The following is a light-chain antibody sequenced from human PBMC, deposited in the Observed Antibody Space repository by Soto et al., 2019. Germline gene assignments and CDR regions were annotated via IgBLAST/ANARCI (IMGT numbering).Light chain of an antibody. CDR2: GNI. Sequence: QSVLAQPPSVSGAPGQRVTISCTGSNSNIGAGYDVHWYQQLPGTAPKLLIYGNINRPSGVPDRFSGSKSGTSASLAITGLHAEDEADYYCQSYDSSLNAHVFVTGTKLTVL. V-gene: IGLV1-40*01. CDR3: QSYDSSLNAHV. CDR1: NSNIGAGYD. J-gene: IGLJ1*01.